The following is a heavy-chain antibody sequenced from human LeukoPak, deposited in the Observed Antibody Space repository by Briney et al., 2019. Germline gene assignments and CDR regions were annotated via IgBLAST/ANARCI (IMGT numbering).Heavy chain of an antibody. Sequence: ASVNVSCRVSGGTVTEISIHWVRQTPGKGLEWMGGLHPEDREVIYAQKFQGRVTMTEDSSTDTAYMDLRSLRSEDTAVYYCATAEQLVWGQGTLVTVSS. J-gene: IGHJ4*02. V-gene: IGHV1-24*01. CDR1: GGTVTEIS. CDR2: LHPEDREV. D-gene: IGHD6-6*01. CDR3: ATAEQLV.